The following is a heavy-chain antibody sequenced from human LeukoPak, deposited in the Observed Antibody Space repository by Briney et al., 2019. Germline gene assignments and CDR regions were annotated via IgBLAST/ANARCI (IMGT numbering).Heavy chain of an antibody. CDR2: INHSGST. D-gene: IGHD5-18*01. J-gene: IGHJ6*03. V-gene: IGHV4-34*01. CDR3: ARLASYGTYYYYYYMDV. CDR1: GGSFSGYY. Sequence: KSSETLSLTCAVYGGSFSGYYWSWIRKPPGKGLDWIGEINHSGSTNYNPSLKSRVTISVDTSKNQFSLKLSSVTAADTAVYYCARLASYGTYYYYYYMDVWGKGTTVTISS.